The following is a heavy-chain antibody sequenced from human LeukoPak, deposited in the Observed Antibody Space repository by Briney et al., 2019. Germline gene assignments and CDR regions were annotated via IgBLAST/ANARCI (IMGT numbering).Heavy chain of an antibody. V-gene: IGHV3-66*03. J-gene: IGHJ5*02. CDR1: GFTVGSYY. Sequence: GGSLRLSCAVSGFTVGSYYMSWVPQAPGKGLEWVSVIFCWGSTYFADSVKGRFIIYRESAKNTLYLQMNSLRAEDTAVYYCARDAAYCSSTSCFAAWFDPWGQGTLVTVSS. D-gene: IGHD2-2*01. CDR2: IFCWGST. CDR3: ARDAAYCSSTSCFAAWFDP.